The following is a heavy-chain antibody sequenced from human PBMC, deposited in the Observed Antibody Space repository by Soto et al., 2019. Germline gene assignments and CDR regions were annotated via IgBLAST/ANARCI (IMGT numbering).Heavy chain of an antibody. V-gene: IGHV4-59*01. J-gene: IGHJ5*02. CDR3: AAGDYLTGFSYREIKWFDP. CDR2: IHYTGNT. D-gene: IGHD3-9*01. Sequence: KASETLSLTCTVSSGSISSYYWSWIRQPPGKGLEWIGYIHYTGNTNSNPSLKGRVTLSIDPSWNQFSLKLRSVTAADTAVYYRAAGDYLTGFSYREIKWFDPWGQGTLVTVSS. CDR1: SGSISSYY.